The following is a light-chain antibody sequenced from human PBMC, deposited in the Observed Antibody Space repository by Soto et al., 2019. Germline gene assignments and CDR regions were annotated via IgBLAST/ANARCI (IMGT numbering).Light chain of an antibody. CDR2: KAS. CDR3: IKYKTYSRT. J-gene: IGKJ1*01. Sequence: DIQMTQSPSALSVSVGDRVTITCRASQSINTWLAWYQQKPGEAPKLLIYKASALESGVPSRFSGSGTGTEFTLTISSLQPDDLATYYCIKYKTYSRTFGQGTKVDIK. V-gene: IGKV1-5*03. CDR1: QSINTW.